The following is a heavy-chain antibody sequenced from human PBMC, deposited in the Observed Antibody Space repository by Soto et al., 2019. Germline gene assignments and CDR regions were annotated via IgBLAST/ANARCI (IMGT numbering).Heavy chain of an antibody. Sequence: HPGGSLRLSCAASGFTFSSYAMSWVRQAPGKGLEWVSAISGSGGSTYYADSVKGRFTISRDNSKNTLYLQMNSLRAEDTAVYYCAKDKGFDPYYFDYWGQGTLVTVSS. J-gene: IGHJ4*02. CDR1: GFTFSSYA. CDR3: AKDKGFDPYYFDY. V-gene: IGHV3-23*01. CDR2: ISGSGGST.